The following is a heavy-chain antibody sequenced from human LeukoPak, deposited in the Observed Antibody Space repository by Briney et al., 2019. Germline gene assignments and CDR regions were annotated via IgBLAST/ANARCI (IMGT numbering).Heavy chain of an antibody. D-gene: IGHD3-10*01. V-gene: IGHV5-51*01. CDR2: IYPGDSDT. CDR3: ARYYYGSGRGANWFDP. CDR1: GYSFTSYW. Sequence: GESLKISCKGSGYSFTSYWIGWVRQMPGKGLEWMGLIYPGDSDTRYSPSFQGQVTISADKSSSTAYLQWSSLRASDTAMYYCARYYYGSGRGANWFDPWGQGTLVTVSS. J-gene: IGHJ5*02.